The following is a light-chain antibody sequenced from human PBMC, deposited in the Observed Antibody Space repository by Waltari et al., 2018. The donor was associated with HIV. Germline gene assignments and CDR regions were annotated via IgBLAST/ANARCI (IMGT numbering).Light chain of an antibody. CDR3: ISYTSSSTWV. Sequence: QSALTQPPSASGSPGQSVTISCTGTRSDVGGYNYVSWYQQHPGKAPKLMIFDVSKRPSGVSNRFSGSKSGNTASLTISGLQAEDEADYYCISYTSSSTWVFGGGTKLTVL. J-gene: IGLJ3*02. CDR2: DVS. V-gene: IGLV2-14*03. CDR1: RSDVGGYNY.